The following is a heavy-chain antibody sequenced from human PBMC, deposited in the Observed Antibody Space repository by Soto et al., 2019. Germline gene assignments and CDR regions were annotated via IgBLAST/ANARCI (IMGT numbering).Heavy chain of an antibody. Sequence: QVQLVQSGAEVKKPGSSVKVSCKASGGTFSSYTISWVRQAPGQGLEWMGRIIPILGIANYAQKFQGRVTITAATSTSTDYMELSSLRSEDTAVYYCARDDDSSGYAPFSWGQGTLVTVSS. D-gene: IGHD3-22*01. CDR1: GGTFSSYT. CDR2: IIPILGIA. V-gene: IGHV1-69*08. CDR3: ARDDDSSGYAPFS. J-gene: IGHJ5*02.